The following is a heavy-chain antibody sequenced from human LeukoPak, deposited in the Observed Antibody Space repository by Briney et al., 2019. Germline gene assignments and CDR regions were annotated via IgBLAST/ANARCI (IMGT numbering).Heavy chain of an antibody. D-gene: IGHD2-21*01. J-gene: IGHJ3*02. CDR1: GFTVSSNY. CDR2: IYSGGST. V-gene: IGHV3-66*02. CDR3: ASRFLRLSAFDI. Sequence: GGSLRLSCAASGFTVSSNYMSWVRQAPGKGLEWVSVIYSGGSTYYADSVKGRFTISRDNSKNTLYLQTNSLRAEDTAVYYCASRFLRLSAFDIWGQGTMVTVSS.